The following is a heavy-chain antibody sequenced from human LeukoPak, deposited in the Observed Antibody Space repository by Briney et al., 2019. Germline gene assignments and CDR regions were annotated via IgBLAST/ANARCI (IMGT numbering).Heavy chain of an antibody. J-gene: IGHJ4*02. CDR1: GFTFSSYS. D-gene: IGHD2-2*01. CDR2: ISSSSSYI. V-gene: IGHV3-21*01. CDR3: ARRYCSSTSCPDFDC. Sequence: PGGSLRLSCAASGFTFSSYSMNWVRQAPGKGLEWVSSISSSSSYIYYADSVKGRFTISRDNAKNSLYLQMNSLRAEDTAVYYCARRYCSSTSCPDFDCWGQGTLVTVSS.